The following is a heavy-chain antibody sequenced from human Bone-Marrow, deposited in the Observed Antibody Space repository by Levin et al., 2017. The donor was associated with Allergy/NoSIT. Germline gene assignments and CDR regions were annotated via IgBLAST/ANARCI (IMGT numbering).Heavy chain of an antibody. Sequence: PGGSLRLSCAASGFTFSGYSMNWVRQAPGKGLEWISYISTSSSTIYYADSVKGRFTISRDDAKNSLFLQMSSLRDEDTAVYFCASVGRRGYSGYDFTYYYGMDDWGQGTTVTVSS. D-gene: IGHD5-12*01. CDR1: GFTFSGYS. CDR3: ASVGRRGYSGYDFTYYYGMDD. V-gene: IGHV3-48*02. J-gene: IGHJ6*02. CDR2: ISTSSSTI.